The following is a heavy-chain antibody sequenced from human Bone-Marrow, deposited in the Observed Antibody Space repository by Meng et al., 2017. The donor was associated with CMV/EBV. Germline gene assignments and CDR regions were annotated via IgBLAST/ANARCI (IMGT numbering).Heavy chain of an antibody. V-gene: IGHV4-61*01. J-gene: IGHJ6*02. Sequence: SETLSLTCTVSGGSVSSGSYYWSWIRQPPGKGLEWIGYIYYSGSTNYNPSLKSRVTISVDTSKNQFSLKLSSVTAADTAVYYCAREVTMVRGVIYYYGMDVWGQGTTDTVSS. CDR2: IYYSGST. D-gene: IGHD3-10*01. CDR1: GGSVSSGSYY. CDR3: AREVTMVRGVIYYYGMDV.